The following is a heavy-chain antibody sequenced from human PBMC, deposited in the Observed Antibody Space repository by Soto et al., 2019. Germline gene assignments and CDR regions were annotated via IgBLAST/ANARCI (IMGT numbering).Heavy chain of an antibody. D-gene: IGHD1-1*01. CDR3: VRDGTKTLRDWFDP. Sequence: SETLSLTCTFSCASIIGFYWSWIRKSAGKGLEWIGRIYSTGTTDYNPSLKSRVMMSVDASKKQFSLKLRSVTAADTAVYYCVRDGTKTLRDWFDPWGQGISVTVSS. J-gene: IGHJ5*02. CDR2: IYSTGTT. CDR1: CASIIGFY. V-gene: IGHV4-4*07.